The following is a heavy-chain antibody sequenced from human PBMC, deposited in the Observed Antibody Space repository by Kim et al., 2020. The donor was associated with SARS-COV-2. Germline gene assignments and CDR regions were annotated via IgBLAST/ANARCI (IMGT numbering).Heavy chain of an antibody. CDR3: ARAAIRNCGSSTCWTKYFDY. CDR2: TYYRSKWYS. V-gene: IGHV6-1*01. CDR1: GDSVSSNSAA. Sequence: SQTLSLTCAISGDSVSSNSAAWNWIRQSPSRGLEWLGRTYYRSKWYSDYAVSVKGRITINPDTSKNQISLQLNSVTPEDTAVYYCARAAIRNCGSSTCWTKYFDYWGQGTLVTISS. J-gene: IGHJ4*02. D-gene: IGHD2-2*01.